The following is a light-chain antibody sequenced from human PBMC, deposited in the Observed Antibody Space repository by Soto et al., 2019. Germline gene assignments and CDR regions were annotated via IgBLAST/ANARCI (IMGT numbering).Light chain of an antibody. CDR1: QSISSW. CDR3: QQYNSYSLA. Sequence: DIQMTQSPSTLSASVGDRVTITCRASQSISSWLAWYQQKPGKAPKLLIYDASSLESGVPSRFRGSGSGTEFSLTISSLQPDDFATYYFQQYNSYSLAFGGGTKVEIK. CDR2: DAS. V-gene: IGKV1-5*01. J-gene: IGKJ4*01.